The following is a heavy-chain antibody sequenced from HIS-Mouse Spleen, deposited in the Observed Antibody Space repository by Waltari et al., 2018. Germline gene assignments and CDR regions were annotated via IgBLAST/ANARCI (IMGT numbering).Heavy chain of an antibody. V-gene: IGHV4-39*07. Sequence: QLQLQESGPGLVKPSETLSLTCTVSGGSISSSSYYWGWIRQPPGKGLEWIGSIYYSGSTYYNPSPQSRVTISVDTSKNQFSLKLSSVTAADTAVYYCAREIPYSSSWYDWYFDLWGRGTLVTVSS. CDR3: AREIPYSSSWYDWYFDL. CDR2: IYYSGST. D-gene: IGHD6-13*01. J-gene: IGHJ2*01. CDR1: GGSISSSSYY.